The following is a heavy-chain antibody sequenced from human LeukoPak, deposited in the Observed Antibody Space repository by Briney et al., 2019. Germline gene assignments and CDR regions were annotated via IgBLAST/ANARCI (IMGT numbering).Heavy chain of an antibody. V-gene: IGHV3-20*04. Sequence: GGSLRLSCAASGFTFDDYGMSWVRHAPGKGLEWVSGINWNGGSTGYADSVKGRFTISRDNAKNSLYLQMNSLRAEDTALYYCARRGGYDILTGYFIIDYWGQGTLVTVSS. CDR1: GFTFDDYG. J-gene: IGHJ4*02. CDR3: ARRGGYDILTGYFIIDY. CDR2: INWNGGST. D-gene: IGHD3-9*01.